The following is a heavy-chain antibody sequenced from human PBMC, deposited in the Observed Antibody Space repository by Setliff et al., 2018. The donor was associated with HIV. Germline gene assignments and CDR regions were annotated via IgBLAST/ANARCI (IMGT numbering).Heavy chain of an antibody. CDR2: INTETGSP. D-gene: IGHD2-8*02. CDR1: GYTFTKYG. CDR3: ARLGTYWSTLNY. J-gene: IGHJ4*02. V-gene: IGHV7-4-1*02. Sequence: ASVKVSCKASGYTFTKYGITWVRQAPGQGPEWMGWINTETGSPMYAQGFKGRFVFSLDTSGSTAYLQINSLKAEDTAMYFCARLGTYWSTLNYWGQGALVTVSS.